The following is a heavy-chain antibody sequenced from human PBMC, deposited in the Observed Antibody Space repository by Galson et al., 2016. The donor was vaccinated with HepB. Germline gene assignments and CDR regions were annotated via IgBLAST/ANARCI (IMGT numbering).Heavy chain of an antibody. Sequence: SLRLSCAASGFTCSTYWMHWVRQAPGKGLEWVSRIGTDGRSSYADSVKSRFTISRDNSKNTLYLQMNSLRAEDTAIYYCARDRDARPYDYWGQGTLVIVSS. CDR2: IGTDGRS. V-gene: IGHV3-74*01. CDR1: GFTCSTYW. CDR3: ARDRDARPYDY. J-gene: IGHJ4*02. D-gene: IGHD5-24*01.